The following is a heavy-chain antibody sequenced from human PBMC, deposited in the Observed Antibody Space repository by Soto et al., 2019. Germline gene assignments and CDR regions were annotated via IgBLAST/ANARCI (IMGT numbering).Heavy chain of an antibody. V-gene: IGHV3-33*01. CDR2: IWYDGSNK. J-gene: IGHJ2*01. Sequence: KGLEWVAVIWYDGSNKYYADSVKGRFTISRDNSKNTLYLQMNSLRAEDTAVFFFQVAYGIRVERSLSAFLLNRSSDL. D-gene: IGHD2-15*01. CDR3: QVAYGIRVERSLSAFLLNRSSDL.